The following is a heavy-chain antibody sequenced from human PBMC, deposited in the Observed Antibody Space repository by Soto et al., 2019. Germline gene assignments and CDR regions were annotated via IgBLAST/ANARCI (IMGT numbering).Heavy chain of an antibody. CDR3: ARDWRWNYPSDFDY. J-gene: IGHJ4*02. Sequence: AASLKVSCKASGYTFTSYGISWVRQAPGQGLEWMGWISAYNGNTNYAQKLQGRVTMTTDTSTSTAYMELRSLRSDDTAVYYCARDWRWNYPSDFDYWGQGTLVTVSS. V-gene: IGHV1-18*01. D-gene: IGHD1-7*01. CDR1: GYTFTSYG. CDR2: ISAYNGNT.